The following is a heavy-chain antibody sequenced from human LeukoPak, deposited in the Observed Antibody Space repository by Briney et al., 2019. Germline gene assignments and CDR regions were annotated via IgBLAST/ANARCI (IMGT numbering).Heavy chain of an antibody. J-gene: IGHJ4*02. CDR2: IDTDGSDT. V-gene: IGHV3-74*01. D-gene: IGHD2-2*01. CDR1: GFTFSSYW. Sequence: GGSLRLSCAASGFTFSSYWMRWVRQAPGKGLVWVSRIDTDGSDTSYADSVKGRFTISRDNAKNTLYLQMNSLRAEDTGVYYCVRDRYPAAREFDYWGQGTLVTVSS. CDR3: VRDRYPAAREFDY.